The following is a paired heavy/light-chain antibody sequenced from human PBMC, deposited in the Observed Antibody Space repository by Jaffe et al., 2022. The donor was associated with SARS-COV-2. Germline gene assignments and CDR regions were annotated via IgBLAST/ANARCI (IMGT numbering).Heavy chain of an antibody. Sequence: EVQLVESGGGLVQPGGSLRLSCAASGFTFSFYWMSWVRQAPGKGLEWVANIKQDGSEKNYVDSVKGRFTISRDNAKNSLYLQMNSLRAEDTAVYYCARWATVLNRYYYFYFYMDVWGKGTTVTVSS. D-gene: IGHD4-17*01. CDR2: IKQDGSEK. CDR1: GFTFSFYW. J-gene: IGHJ6*03. CDR3: ARWATVLNRYYYFYFYMDV. V-gene: IGHV3-7*01.
Light chain of an antibody. Sequence: QSVLTQPPSVSAAPGQKVTISCSGSSSNIGDNYVSWYQQFPGTAPKLLIYENTKRPSGIPDRFSGSKSGTSATLGITGLQTGDEADYYCGTWDSSLSTGVFGGGTKLTVL. J-gene: IGLJ3*02. CDR2: ENT. CDR3: GTWDSSLSTGV. V-gene: IGLV1-51*02. CDR1: SSNIGDNY.